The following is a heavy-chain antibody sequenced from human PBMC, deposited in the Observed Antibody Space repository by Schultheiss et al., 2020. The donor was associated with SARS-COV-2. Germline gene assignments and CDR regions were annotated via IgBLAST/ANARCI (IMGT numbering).Heavy chain of an antibody. CDR3: ARDTRFLEWFLGGMDV. CDR1: GGSISSYY. CDR2: IYYSGST. Sequence: SQTLSLTCTVSGGSISSYYWRWVRQPPGKGLEWIGYIYYSGSTNYNPSLKSRVTISVDTSKNQFSLKLSSVTAADTAVYYCARDTRFLEWFLGGMDVWGQGTTVTVSS. J-gene: IGHJ6*02. D-gene: IGHD3-3*01. V-gene: IGHV4-59*12.